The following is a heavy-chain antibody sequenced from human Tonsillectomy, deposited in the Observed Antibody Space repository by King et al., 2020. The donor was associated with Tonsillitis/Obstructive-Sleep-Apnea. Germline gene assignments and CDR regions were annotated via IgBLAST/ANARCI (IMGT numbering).Heavy chain of an antibody. Sequence: PLVQSGAEVKKPGASVKVSCKASRYTFTTYYMNWVRQAPGQGLEWMGIINPRGGSTSYAQKFQGRVTMTRDTPTSTLYMELSSLRSDDTAVYYCARESSGYGNDAFDIWGQGTMVTVSS. CDR3: ARESSGYGNDAFDI. J-gene: IGHJ3*02. CDR1: RYTFTTYY. D-gene: IGHD3-22*01. V-gene: IGHV1-46*01. CDR2: INPRGGST.